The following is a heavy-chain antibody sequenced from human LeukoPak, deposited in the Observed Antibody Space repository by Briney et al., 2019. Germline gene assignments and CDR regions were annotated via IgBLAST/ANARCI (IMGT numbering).Heavy chain of an antibody. CDR1: GYTFTGYY. J-gene: IGHJ4*02. D-gene: IGHD3-22*01. Sequence: GASVKVSCKASGYTFTGYYMHWVRQAPRQGLEWMGIINPSGGSTRYAEKFQGRVTMTRDTSTSTVYMELSSLRSEDTAIYYCARTNYHDSAGFYDYWGQGTLVTVSS. CDR3: ARTNYHDSAGFYDY. CDR2: INPSGGST. V-gene: IGHV1-46*01.